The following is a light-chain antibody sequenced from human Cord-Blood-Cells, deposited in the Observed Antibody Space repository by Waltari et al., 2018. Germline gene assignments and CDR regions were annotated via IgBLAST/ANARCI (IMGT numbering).Light chain of an antibody. V-gene: IGKV3-20*01. CDR2: GAS. CDR1: QSVSSSY. CDR3: QQYGSSPLT. J-gene: IGKJ4*01. Sequence: EIVLTQSPGTLSLSPGERATLSCRASQSVSSSYLAWYQQKPGQAPRLLIYGASSRATGIPDRFSGSGSGTDFTLIISRLEPEDFAVYYCQQYGSSPLTFGGGTKEEIK.